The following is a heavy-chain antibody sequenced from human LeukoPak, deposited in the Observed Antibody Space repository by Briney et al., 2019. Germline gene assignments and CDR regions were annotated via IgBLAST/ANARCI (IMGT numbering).Heavy chain of an antibody. J-gene: IGHJ4*02. CDR3: ARVVEGSGSWPDIDY. CDR2: ISAYNGNT. V-gene: IGHV1-18*01. Sequence: ASVKVSCKASGYTFTSYGISWVRQAPGQGLEWMGWISAYNGNTNYAQKLQDRVTMTTDTSTSTAYMELRSLRSDDTAVYYCARVVEGSGSWPDIDYWGQGTLVTVSS. D-gene: IGHD6-13*01. CDR1: GYTFTSYG.